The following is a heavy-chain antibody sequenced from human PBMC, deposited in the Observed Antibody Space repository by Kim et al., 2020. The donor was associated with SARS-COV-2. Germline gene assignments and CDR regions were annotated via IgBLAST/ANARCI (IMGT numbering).Heavy chain of an antibody. Sequence: DAVKGRFTISRDNAKNSLYLQMNSLRAEDTAVYYCARDHPLGLPSGGSDYWGQGTLVTVSS. V-gene: IGHV3-7*03. D-gene: IGHD3-10*01. J-gene: IGHJ4*02. CDR3: ARDHPLGLPSGGSDY.